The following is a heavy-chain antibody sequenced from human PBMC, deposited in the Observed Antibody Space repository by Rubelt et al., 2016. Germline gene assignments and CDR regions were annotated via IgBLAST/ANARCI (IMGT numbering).Heavy chain of an antibody. Sequence: GLEWVSYISSSSSTIYYADSVKGRFTISRDNAKNSLYLQMNSLRAEDTAVYYRARLGPNEDGDSGGYYYYGMDVWGQGTTVTVSS. J-gene: IGHJ6*02. CDR3: ARLGPNEDGDSGGYYYYGMDV. CDR2: ISSSSSTI. V-gene: IGHV3-48*01. D-gene: IGHD4-17*01.